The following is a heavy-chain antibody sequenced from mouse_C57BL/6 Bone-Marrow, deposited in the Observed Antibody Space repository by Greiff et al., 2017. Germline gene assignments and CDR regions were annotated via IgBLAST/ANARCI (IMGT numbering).Heavy chain of an antibody. J-gene: IGHJ2*01. CDR1: GYNITDDY. CDR2: IDPEIGDT. Sequence: EVQLQQSGAELVRPGASVKLSCTASGYNITDDYIHWVKQRPEQGLEWIGWIDPEIGDTNYNSKFQGKATITSDTSSNTAYLQLSSLTSEDTAVYYCSSFDGNYFDFWGQGTPLTVAS. CDR3: SSFDGNYFDF. D-gene: IGHD2-3*01. V-gene: IGHV14-4*01.